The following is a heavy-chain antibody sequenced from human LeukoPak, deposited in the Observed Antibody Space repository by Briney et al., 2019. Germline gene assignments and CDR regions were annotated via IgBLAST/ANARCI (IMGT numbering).Heavy chain of an antibody. CDR1: GYTFTTYA. V-gene: IGHV7-4-1*02. J-gene: IGHJ4*02. D-gene: IGHD6-13*01. Sequence: ASVKVSCKASGYTFTTYAMSWVRQAPGQGLEWMGWINTNTGNPTYAQGFTGRFVFSLDASVSTAYLQISSLKAEDTAVYYCARDLSSSWYGLVYWGQGTLVTVSS. CDR2: INTNTGNP. CDR3: ARDLSSSWYGLVY.